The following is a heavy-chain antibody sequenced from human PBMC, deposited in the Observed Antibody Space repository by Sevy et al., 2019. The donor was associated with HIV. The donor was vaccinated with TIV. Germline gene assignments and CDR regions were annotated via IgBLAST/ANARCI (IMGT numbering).Heavy chain of an antibody. CDR3: ARGTSIPATIPDYFDY. D-gene: IGHD2-2*02. CDR1: SHIIGNYG. J-gene: IGHJ4*02. CDR2: ISTYNGNT. V-gene: IGHV1-18*01. Sequence: ASVKVSSRASSHIIGNYGITWVRQAPGQGLEWMGWISTYNGNTKYAQKCQGRVTLTTDTSTSTAYMELTNLRSDDTAVYFCARGTSIPATIPDYFDYWGQGTLVTVSS.